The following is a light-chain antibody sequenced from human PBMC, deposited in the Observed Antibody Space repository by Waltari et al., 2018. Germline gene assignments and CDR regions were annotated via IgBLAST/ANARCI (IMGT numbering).Light chain of an antibody. V-gene: IGKV3-20*01. CDR2: GAS. J-gene: IGKJ1*01. CDR1: QSVSRT. CDR3: QHYVSLPAT. Sequence: EIVLTQSPGTLFLSPGEGPPLSCRASQSVSRTLAWYQQKPGQAPRLLIYGASRRATGIPDRFSGSGSGTDFSLTISRLEPDDSAVYFCQHYVSLPATFGQGTKVEIK.